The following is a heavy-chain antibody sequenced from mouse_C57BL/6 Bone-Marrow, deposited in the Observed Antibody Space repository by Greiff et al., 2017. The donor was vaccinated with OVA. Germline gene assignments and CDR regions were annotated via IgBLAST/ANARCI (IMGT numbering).Heavy chain of an antibody. V-gene: IGHV14-4*01. D-gene: IGHD2-2*01. CDR2: IDPENGDT. CDR1: GFTFKDDY. Sequence: VQLQQSGAELVRPGASVKLSCTASGFTFKDDYMHWVKQRPEQGLEWIGWIDPENGDTEYASKFQGKATITADKSSNTAYLQLSSLTSEDTAVYYCRMVKGCYFDYWGQGTTLTVSS. J-gene: IGHJ2*01. CDR3: RMVKGCYFDY.